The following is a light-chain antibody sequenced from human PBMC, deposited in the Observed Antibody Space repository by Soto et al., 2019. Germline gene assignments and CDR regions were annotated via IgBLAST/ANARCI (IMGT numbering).Light chain of an antibody. V-gene: IGKV1-5*03. CDR3: QHANSYSEA. CDR2: KAS. J-gene: IGKJ1*01. Sequence: DIQMTQSPSTLSGSVGDRVTITCRASQTISSCLAWYQQKPGKAPKRLIYKASTLKSGVPSRFSGSGSGTEFTLTISSLQPDDFATYYCQHANSYSEAVGQGTKVELK. CDR1: QTISSC.